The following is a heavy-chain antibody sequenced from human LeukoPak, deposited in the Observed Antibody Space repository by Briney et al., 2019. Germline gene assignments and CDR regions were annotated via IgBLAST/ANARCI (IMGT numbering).Heavy chain of an antibody. CDR1: GFTFSDYY. D-gene: IGHD1-26*01. CDR2: ISSSGSTI. Sequence: GGSLRLSCAASGFTFSDYYMSWIRQAPGKGLEWVSYISSSGSTIYYADSVKGRFTISRDNAKNSLYLQMYSLRAEDTAVYYCARGMYSGSFDDAFDIWGQGTMVTVSS. CDR3: ARGMYSGSFDDAFDI. J-gene: IGHJ3*02. V-gene: IGHV3-11*01.